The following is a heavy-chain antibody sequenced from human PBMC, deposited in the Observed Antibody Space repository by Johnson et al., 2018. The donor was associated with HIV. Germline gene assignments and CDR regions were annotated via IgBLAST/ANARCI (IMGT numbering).Heavy chain of an antibody. CDR3: ATVSSGLAYVFAI. CDR1: GFTFDAYT. J-gene: IGHJ3*02. D-gene: IGHD3-10*01. CDR2: IGWDGGST. Sequence: VQLVESGGVVAQIGGSLRLSCAASGFTFDAYTMSWVRQPPGKGLEWVALIGWDGGSTGYADYVKGRITISRDNAKNSLYLQMNSRRAADSALCYCATVSSGLAYVFAIWGQGTRVTVFS. V-gene: IGHV3-43*01.